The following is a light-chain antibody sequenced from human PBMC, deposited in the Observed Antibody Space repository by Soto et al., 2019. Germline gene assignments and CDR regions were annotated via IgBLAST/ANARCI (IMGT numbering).Light chain of an antibody. V-gene: IGLV2-14*03. Sequence: QSALTQPASVSGSPGQSITISCTGTRSDIGAYNFVSWYQQHPGEAPKLILYDVNVRPSGVSNRFSGSKSGNTASLTISGLHAEDEDDYYCTSLTTSTTMIFGGGTKLTVL. CDR3: TSLTTSTTMI. CDR2: DVN. J-gene: IGLJ2*01. CDR1: RSDIGAYNF.